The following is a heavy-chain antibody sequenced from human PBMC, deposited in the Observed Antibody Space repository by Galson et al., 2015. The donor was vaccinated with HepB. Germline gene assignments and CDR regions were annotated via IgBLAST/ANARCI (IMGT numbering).Heavy chain of an antibody. CDR3: ARVVGAIPSYYYYGMDV. J-gene: IGHJ6*02. D-gene: IGHD1-26*01. CDR2: IYSGGST. CDR1: GFTVSSNY. Sequence: SLRLSCAASGFTVSSNYMSWVRQAPGKGLEWVSVIYSGGSTYYADSVKGRFTISRDNSKNTLYLQMNSLRAEDTAVYYCARVVGAIPSYYYYGMDVWGQGTTVTVSS. V-gene: IGHV3-53*01.